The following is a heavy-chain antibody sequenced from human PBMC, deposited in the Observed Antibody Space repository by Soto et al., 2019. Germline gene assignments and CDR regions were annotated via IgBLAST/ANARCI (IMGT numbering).Heavy chain of an antibody. CDR2: INNSGGST. J-gene: IGHJ4*02. Sequence: EVHLLESGGGLVQPGGSLRLSCAASGFTFSSYAMTWVRQAPGKGLEWVSGINNSGGSTYYADSVKGRFIISRDNSKNPLYLEMNSLRAEDTAVYYCAKGVLSVDSWGQGTLVTVSS. V-gene: IGHV3-23*01. CDR1: GFTFSSYA. CDR3: AKGVLSVDS.